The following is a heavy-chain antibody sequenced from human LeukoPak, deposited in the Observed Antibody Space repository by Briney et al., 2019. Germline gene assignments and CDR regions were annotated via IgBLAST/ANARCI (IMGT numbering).Heavy chain of an antibody. V-gene: IGHV4-61*01. Sequence: SETLSLTCTVSGGSVSSGSYYWSWIRQPPGKGLEWIGYIYYSESTNYNPSLKSRVTISVDTSRNQFSLKLSSVTAADTAVYYCARVDLGYCSSTSCYTSWSGYYYYYMDVWGKGTTVTVSS. CDR2: IYYSEST. J-gene: IGHJ6*03. D-gene: IGHD2-2*02. CDR1: GGSVSSGSYY. CDR3: ARVDLGYCSSTSCYTSWSGYYYYYMDV.